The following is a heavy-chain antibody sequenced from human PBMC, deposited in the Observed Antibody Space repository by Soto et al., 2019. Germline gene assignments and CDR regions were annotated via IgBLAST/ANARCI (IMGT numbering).Heavy chain of an antibody. V-gene: IGHV4-31*03. J-gene: IGHJ6*02. CDR2: IYYSGST. CDR3: ARARMVRGIIYYYGMDV. CDR1: GGSISSDGNY. Sequence: SETLSLTCTFSGGSISSDGNYWSWIRQHPGKGLEWIGYIYYSGSTYYNPSLKSRVTISVDTSKNQFSLKLNSVTAADTAVYYCARARMVRGIIYYYGMDVWGQGTTVTVSS. D-gene: IGHD3-10*01.